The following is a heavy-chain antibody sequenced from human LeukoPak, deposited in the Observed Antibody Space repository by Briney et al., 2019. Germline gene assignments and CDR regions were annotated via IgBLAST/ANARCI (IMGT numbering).Heavy chain of an antibody. CDR2: IYYSGST. V-gene: IGHV4-59*01. Sequence: SETLSLTCTVSGGSISSYYWSWIRQPPGKGLEWIGYIYYSGSTNYNPSLKSRVTISVDTSKNQFSLKLNSVTAADTAVYYCARGIFGVVIDAFDIWGQGTMVTVSS. CDR1: GGSISSYY. J-gene: IGHJ3*02. D-gene: IGHD3-3*01. CDR3: ARGIFGVVIDAFDI.